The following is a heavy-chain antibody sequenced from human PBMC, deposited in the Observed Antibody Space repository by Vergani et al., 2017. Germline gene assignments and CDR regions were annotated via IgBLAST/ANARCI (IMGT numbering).Heavy chain of an antibody. V-gene: IGHV4-34*01. J-gene: IGHJ6*02. D-gene: IGHD1-7*01. Sequence: QVQLQQWGAGLLKPSETLSLTCAVYGGSFSGYYWSWIRQPPGKGLEWIGEINHSGSTNYNPSLKSRVTISVDTSKNQFSLKLSSVTAADTAVYYCARERRATGTTVDYYYGMDVWGQGTTVTVSS. CDR1: GGSFSGYY. CDR2: INHSGST. CDR3: ARERRATGTTVDYYYGMDV.